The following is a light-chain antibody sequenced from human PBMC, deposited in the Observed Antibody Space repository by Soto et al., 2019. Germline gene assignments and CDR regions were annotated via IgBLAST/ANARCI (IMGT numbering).Light chain of an antibody. CDR2: DVS. J-gene: IGLJ2*01. V-gene: IGLV2-14*01. Sequence: QSALTQPASVSGSPGQSITISCTGTSSDVGGYNYVSWYQQHPGKPPKLMIYDVSNRPSGVSNRFSGSKSGNTASLTISGLQAEDEADYYCSSYTSSSTSDVVFGGGTQLTVL. CDR3: SSYTSSSTSDVV. CDR1: SSDVGGYNY.